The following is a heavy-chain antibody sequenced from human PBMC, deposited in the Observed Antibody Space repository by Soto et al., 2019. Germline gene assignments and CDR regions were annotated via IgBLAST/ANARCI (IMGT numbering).Heavy chain of an antibody. V-gene: IGHV3-33*01. CDR2: IWYDGSNK. CDR3: ARVSVDTAMEAPDY. D-gene: IGHD5-18*01. J-gene: IGHJ4*02. Sequence: QVQLMESGGGVVEPERSLRLSCAASGFTFSSYGMHWVRQAPGKGLEWVAVIWYDGSNKYYADSVKARFTISRDNSKNTLYLQMNSLRAENTAVYYCARVSVDTAMEAPDYWGQGTLVTVSS. CDR1: GFTFSSYG.